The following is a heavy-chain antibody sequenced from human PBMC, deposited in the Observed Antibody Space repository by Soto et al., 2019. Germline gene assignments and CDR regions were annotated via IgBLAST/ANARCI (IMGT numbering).Heavy chain of an antibody. CDR1: GFTFSSYG. CDR2: ISYDGSNK. V-gene: IGHV3-30*03. Sequence: QSGGSLRLSCAASGFTFSSYGMHWVRQAPGKGLEWVAVISYDGSNKYYADSVKGRFTISRDNSKSTLYLQMNSLNAEDKAVYYCERWVVPRYHMAVWGRGTWSTSP. J-gene: IGHJ6*03. CDR3: ERWVVPRYHMAV. D-gene: IGHD3-16*02.